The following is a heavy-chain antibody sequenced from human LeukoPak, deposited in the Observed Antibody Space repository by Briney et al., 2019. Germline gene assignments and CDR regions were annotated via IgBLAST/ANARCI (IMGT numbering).Heavy chain of an antibody. D-gene: IGHD3-10*01. CDR2: IKEDGSEK. V-gene: IGHV3-7*04. CDR3: ARARFNDY. CDR1: GFTFTTYW. J-gene: IGHJ4*02. Sequence: GGSLGLSCAASGFTFTTYWMTWVRQAPGKGLEWVATIKEDGSEKYYVDSVKGRFTISRDNAKNSLYLQMTSLRAEDTAVYYCARARFNDYWGQGTLVTVSS.